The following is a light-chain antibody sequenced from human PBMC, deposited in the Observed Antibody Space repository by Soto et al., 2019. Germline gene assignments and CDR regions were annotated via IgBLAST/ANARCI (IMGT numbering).Light chain of an antibody. J-gene: IGLJ2*01. V-gene: IGLV3-1*01. CDR2: QDR. CDR1: KLGDKY. Sequence: SYELTQPPSVSVSPGQTASIACSGDKLGDKYTCWYRQKPGQSPVLVIYQDRKRPSGIPERFSGSNSGNTATLTISGTQAMDEADYYCQAWDSSTVVFGGGTKLTVL. CDR3: QAWDSSTVV.